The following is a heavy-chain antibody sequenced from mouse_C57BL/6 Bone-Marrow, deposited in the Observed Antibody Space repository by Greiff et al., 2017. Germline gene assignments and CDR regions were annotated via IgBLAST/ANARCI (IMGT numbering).Heavy chain of an antibody. CDR3: ARSEDGYFLYYYAMDY. D-gene: IGHD2-3*01. J-gene: IGHJ4*01. Sequence: EVQLQQSVAELVRPGASVKLSCTASGFNIKNSYMHWVKQRPEQGLEWIGRIDPANGNTKYDPKFQGKATLTADTSSNTAYLQLSSLTSEDTAIYYCARSEDGYFLYYYAMDYWGQGTSVTVSS. CDR2: IDPANGNT. V-gene: IGHV14-3*01. CDR1: GFNIKNSY.